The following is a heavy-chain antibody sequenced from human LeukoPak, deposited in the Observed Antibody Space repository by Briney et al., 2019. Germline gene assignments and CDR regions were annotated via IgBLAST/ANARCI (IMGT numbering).Heavy chain of an antibody. CDR2: INPNSGGT. V-gene: IGHV1-2*02. CDR1: GYTFTGYY. J-gene: IGHJ4*02. D-gene: IGHD6-19*01. CDR3: ARGGLYSSGWYVPFDY. Sequence: ASVKVSCKASGYTFTGYYMHWVRQAPGQGLEWMGWINPNSGGTNYAQKFQGRVTMTRDTSISRAYMELSRLRSDDTAVYYCARGGLYSSGWYVPFDYWGQGTLVTVSS.